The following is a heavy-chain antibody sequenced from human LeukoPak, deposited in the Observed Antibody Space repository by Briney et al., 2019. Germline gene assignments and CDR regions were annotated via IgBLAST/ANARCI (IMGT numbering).Heavy chain of an antibody. J-gene: IGHJ3*02. D-gene: IGHD3-22*01. Sequence: KPSETLSLTCTVSGGSISSYYCSWIRQPPGKGLKWIGYMYTSGSTNYNPSLKSRVTISVDTSKNQFSLKLSSVTAADTAVYYYARHDIAGFSDAFDIWGQGQSSPSLQ. V-gene: IGHV4-4*09. CDR1: GGSISSYY. CDR3: ARHDIAGFSDAFDI. CDR2: MYTSGST.